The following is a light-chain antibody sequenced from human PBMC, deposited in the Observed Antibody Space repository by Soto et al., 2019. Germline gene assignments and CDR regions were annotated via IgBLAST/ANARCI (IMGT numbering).Light chain of an antibody. CDR2: DNH. J-gene: IGLJ3*02. CDR3: GTWDGSLSVVV. CDR1: SSNIGDYF. Sequence: QSVLTQPPSVSAAPGQRVTISCSGTSSNIGDYFVSWYQQPPGAAPTLLIYDNHKRPPGIPDRFSGSKSGTSATLGITGLQAGDEADYYCGTWDGSLSVVVFGGGTKLTVL. V-gene: IGLV1-51*01.